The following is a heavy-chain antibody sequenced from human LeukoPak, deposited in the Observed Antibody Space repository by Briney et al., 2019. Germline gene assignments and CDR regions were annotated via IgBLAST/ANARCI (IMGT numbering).Heavy chain of an antibody. CDR1: GGTFSSYA. Sequence: SVKVSCKASGGTFSSYAISWVRQAPGQGLEWMGGIIPIFGTANYAQKFQGRVTITADESTSTAYMELSSLRSEDTAVYYCARSPYYDFWSGYYTWPALYYYYYGMDVWGQGTTVTVSS. V-gene: IGHV1-69*13. J-gene: IGHJ6*02. CDR3: ARSPYYDFWSGYYTWPALYYYYYGMDV. CDR2: IIPIFGTA. D-gene: IGHD3-3*01.